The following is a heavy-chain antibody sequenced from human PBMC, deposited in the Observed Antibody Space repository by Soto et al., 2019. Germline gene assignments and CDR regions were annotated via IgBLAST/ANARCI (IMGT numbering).Heavy chain of an antibody. CDR1: GFTFSSYA. V-gene: IGHV3-23*01. J-gene: IGHJ4*02. CDR2: ISGSGGST. Sequence: LSLSCAASGFTFSSYAMSWVRQAPGKGLEWVSAISGSGGSTYYADSVKGRFTISRDNSKNTLYLQMNSLRAEDTAVYYCAKVLLDTASPDYWGQGTLVTVSS. CDR3: AKVLLDTASPDY. D-gene: IGHD5-18*01.